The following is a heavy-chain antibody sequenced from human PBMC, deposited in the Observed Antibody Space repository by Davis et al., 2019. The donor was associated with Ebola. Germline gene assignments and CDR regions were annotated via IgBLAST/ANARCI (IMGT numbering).Heavy chain of an antibody. V-gene: IGHV1-8*02. Sequence: ASVKVSCKASGYTFTGYYMHWVRQATGQGLEWMGWMNPNSGYTGYAQKFQGRVTMTRNTSISTAYMELSSLRSEDTAVYYCAIDLGSQFDSWGQGTLVTVSS. D-gene: IGHD2-15*01. CDR1: GYTFTGYY. CDR2: MNPNSGYT. J-gene: IGHJ4*02. CDR3: AIDLGSQFDS.